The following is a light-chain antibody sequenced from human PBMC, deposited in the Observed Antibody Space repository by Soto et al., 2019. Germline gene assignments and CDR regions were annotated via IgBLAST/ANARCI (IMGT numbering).Light chain of an antibody. V-gene: IGKV3-20*01. CDR1: QSVSSNY. CDR2: GAS. Sequence: EIVLTQSPGPLSLSPGDGATLSCRASQSVSSNYLAWYQLKPGQAPRLLIYGASIRATGIPDRFSGSGSGTDFTLTIRRLEPEDFAMYFCHQYGSSPRTFGQGTKVEIK. J-gene: IGKJ1*01. CDR3: HQYGSSPRT.